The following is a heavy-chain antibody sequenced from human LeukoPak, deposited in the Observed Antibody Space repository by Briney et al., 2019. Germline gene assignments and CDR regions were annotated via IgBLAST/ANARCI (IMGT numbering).Heavy chain of an antibody. CDR3: AKGDGDYYLYYFDY. Sequence: QAGGSLRLSCAASGFTFDDYAMHWVRQAPGKGLEWVSGISWNSGSIGYADSVKGRFTISRDNAKNSLYLQMNSLRAEDTALYYCAKGDGDYYLYYFDYWGQGTLVTVSS. V-gene: IGHV3-9*01. D-gene: IGHD4-17*01. CDR1: GFTFDDYA. J-gene: IGHJ4*02. CDR2: ISWNSGSI.